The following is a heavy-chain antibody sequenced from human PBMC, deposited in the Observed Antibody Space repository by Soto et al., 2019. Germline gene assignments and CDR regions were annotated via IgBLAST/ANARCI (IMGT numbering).Heavy chain of an antibody. D-gene: IGHD3-16*02. V-gene: IGHV4-34*01. CDR1: GGSFSGYY. CDR3: ARGLYYDYVWGSYRGYYYGMDV. Sequence: SETLSLTCAVYGGSFSGYYWSWIRQPPGKGLEWIGEINHSGSTNYNPSLKSRVTISVDTSKNQFSPKLSSVTAADTAVYYCARGLYYDYVWGSYRGYYYGMDVWGQGTTVTVSS. J-gene: IGHJ6*02. CDR2: INHSGST.